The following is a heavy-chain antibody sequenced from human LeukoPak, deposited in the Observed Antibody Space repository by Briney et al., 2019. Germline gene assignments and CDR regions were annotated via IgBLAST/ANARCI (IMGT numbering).Heavy chain of an antibody. J-gene: IGHJ6*02. D-gene: IGHD3-10*01. Sequence: GGSLRLSCVVSGFTLSKYNMNWVRQAPGKGLEWVSYISSSSSTINYADSVKGRFTISRDNAKNSLYLQMNSLRAEDTAVYYCARARGVIIHYYYYGMDVWGQGTTVTVSS. V-gene: IGHV3-48*04. CDR3: ARARGVIIHYYYYGMDV. CDR2: ISSSSSTI. CDR1: GFTLSKYN.